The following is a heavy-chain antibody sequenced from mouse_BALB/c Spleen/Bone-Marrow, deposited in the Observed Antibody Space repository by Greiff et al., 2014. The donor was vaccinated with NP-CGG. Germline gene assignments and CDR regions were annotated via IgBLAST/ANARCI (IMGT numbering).Heavy chain of an antibody. Sequence: VQLKESGPDLVKPSQSLSLTCTVTGYSITSGYSWHWIRQLPGNKLEWMGYIHYSGSTNYNPSLKSRITVTRDTSKNQFYLQLNSVTTEDTATYYCARSAYYDSMDYWGQGTSVTVSS. CDR3: ARSAYYDSMDY. D-gene: IGHD2-10*01. V-gene: IGHV3-1*02. CDR1: GYSITSGYS. J-gene: IGHJ4*01. CDR2: IHYSGST.